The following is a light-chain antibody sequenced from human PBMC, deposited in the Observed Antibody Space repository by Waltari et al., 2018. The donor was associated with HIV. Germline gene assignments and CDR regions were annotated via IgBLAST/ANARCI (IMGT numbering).Light chain of an antibody. CDR1: SSDVGGYNY. CDR3: SSYTSSNTLVV. V-gene: IGLV2-14*01. Sequence: QSALTQPASVSGSPGQSITISCTGTSSDVGGYNYVSWYQQHPGKAPKLMIYEVSNRPSGVSNRFSGSKSGYTASLTISGLQAEDEADYYCSSYTSSNTLVVFGGGTKLTVL. J-gene: IGLJ2*01. CDR2: EVS.